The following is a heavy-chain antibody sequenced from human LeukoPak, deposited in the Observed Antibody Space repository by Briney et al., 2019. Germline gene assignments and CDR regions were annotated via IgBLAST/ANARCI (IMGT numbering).Heavy chain of an antibody. V-gene: IGHV3-23*01. CDR3: AKQLGYCSDGSCYFPY. J-gene: IGHJ4*02. CDR1: GFTFSSPA. CDR2: ISNNGGYT. D-gene: IGHD2-15*01. Sequence: PGGPLRLSCAASGFTFSSPAMSWVRQAPGKGLEWVSAISNNGGYTYYADSVQGRFTISRDNSKSTLCLQMNSLRAEDTAVYYCAKQLGYCSDGSCYFPYWGQGTLVTVSS.